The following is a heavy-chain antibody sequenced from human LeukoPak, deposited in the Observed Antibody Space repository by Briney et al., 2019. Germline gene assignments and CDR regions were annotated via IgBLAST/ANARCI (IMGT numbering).Heavy chain of an antibody. D-gene: IGHD3-22*01. CDR2: ISPKSGGT. CDR3: AREDSSGYYFDY. J-gene: IGHJ4*02. Sequence: ASVRVSCKASGYIFTGYYMHWVRQAPGQGLEWMGWISPKSGGTNYAQKFQGRINMTRDTSISTAYMDLSGLRSDDTAVYYCAREDSSGYYFDYWGQGTLVTVSS. CDR1: GYIFTGYY. V-gene: IGHV1-2*02.